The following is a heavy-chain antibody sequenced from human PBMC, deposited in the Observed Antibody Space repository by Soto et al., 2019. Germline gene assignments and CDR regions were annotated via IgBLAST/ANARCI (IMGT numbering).Heavy chain of an antibody. CDR1: GFSFSNYG. J-gene: IGHJ5*02. CDR3: ARSDCTSTSCYVGWFDP. D-gene: IGHD2-2*01. CDR2: ISSSSYI. Sequence: PGGSLRLSCAASGFSFSNYGMNWVRQAPGKGLEWVSSISSSSYISYADSVKGRFTISRDNAKNSVYLQMNGLRAEDTAVYYCARSDCTSTSCYVGWFDPWGQGTLVTVSS. V-gene: IGHV3-21*01.